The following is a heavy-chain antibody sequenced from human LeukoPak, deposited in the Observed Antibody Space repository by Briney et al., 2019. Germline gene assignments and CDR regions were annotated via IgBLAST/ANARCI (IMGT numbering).Heavy chain of an antibody. Sequence: AGGSLRLSCAASGFIFSSYAMSWLRQAPGKGLEWVSAISGSGGSTYYADSVKGRFTIYRDNSKNTLYLQMNSLRAEDTAVYYCAKGPTVTRSDAFDIWGQGTMVTVSS. CDR1: GFIFSSYA. CDR3: AKGPTVTRSDAFDI. CDR2: ISGSGGST. V-gene: IGHV3-23*01. D-gene: IGHD4-17*01. J-gene: IGHJ3*02.